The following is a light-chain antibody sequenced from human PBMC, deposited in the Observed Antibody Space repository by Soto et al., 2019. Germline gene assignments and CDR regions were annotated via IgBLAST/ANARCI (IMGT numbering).Light chain of an antibody. Sequence: DIQMTQSPSTLSASVGDRVTITCRASQSISIWLAWYQQKPGKAPKILIYKASSLESGVPSRFSGSGSGTEFTLTISSLQSEDFAVYYCQQYEKWPPSITFGQGTRLEIK. V-gene: IGKV1-5*03. CDR2: KAS. CDR1: QSISIW. J-gene: IGKJ5*01. CDR3: QQYEKWPPSIT.